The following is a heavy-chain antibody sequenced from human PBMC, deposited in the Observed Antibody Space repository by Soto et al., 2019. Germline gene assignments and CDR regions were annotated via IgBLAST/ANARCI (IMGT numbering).Heavy chain of an antibody. D-gene: IGHD3-10*01. V-gene: IGHV4-34*01. Sequence: SETLSLTCAVYGGSFSGYYWSWIRQPPGKGLEWIGEINHSGSTNYNPSLKSRVTISVDTSKNQFSLKLSSVTAADTAVYYCARGLGYGSGRHYRSYAFDIWGQGTMVTVS. CDR2: INHSGST. CDR1: GGSFSGYY. J-gene: IGHJ3*02. CDR3: ARGLGYGSGRHYRSYAFDI.